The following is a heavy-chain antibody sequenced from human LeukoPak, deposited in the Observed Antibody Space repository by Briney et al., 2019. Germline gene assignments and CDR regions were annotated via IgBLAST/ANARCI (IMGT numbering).Heavy chain of an antibody. CDR1: GFTFSDYW. CDR3: ARGTEGYNYGEFDS. D-gene: IGHD5-18*01. J-gene: IGHJ5*01. CDR2: IHRDGSST. Sequence: PGGSLRLSCAASGFTFSDYWMHWVRQAPGKGLVWVSRIHRDGSSTTYADSVKGRFTISRDNAKNTLYLQMNSLRAEDTAMYYCARGTEGYNYGEFDSWGQGTLVTVSS. V-gene: IGHV3-74*01.